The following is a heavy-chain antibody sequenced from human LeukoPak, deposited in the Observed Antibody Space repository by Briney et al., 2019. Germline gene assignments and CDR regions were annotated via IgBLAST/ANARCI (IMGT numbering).Heavy chain of an antibody. CDR2: IYHSGST. J-gene: IGHJ4*02. CDR1: GYSISSGYY. V-gene: IGHV4-38-2*02. D-gene: IGHD3-10*01. Sequence: PSETLSLTCTVSGYSISSGYYWGWIRQPPGKGLEWIGSIYHSGSTYYNPSLKSRVTISVDTSKNQFSLKLSSVTAADTAVYYCARVVYYGSGSYYPGEYFDYWGQGTLVTVSS. CDR3: ARVVYYGSGSYYPGEYFDY.